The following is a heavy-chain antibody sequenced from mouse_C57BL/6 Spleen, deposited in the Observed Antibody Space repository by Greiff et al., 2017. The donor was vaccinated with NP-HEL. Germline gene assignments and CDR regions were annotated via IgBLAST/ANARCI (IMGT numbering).Heavy chain of an antibody. CDR2: INPGSGGT. CDR3: ARRGGYAFAY. Sequence: QVHVKQSGAELVRPGTSVKVSCKASGYAFTNYLIEWVKQRPGQGLEWIGVINPGSGGTNYNEKFKGKATLTADKSSSTAYMQLSSLTSEDSAVYFCARRGGYAFAYWGQGTLVTVSA. J-gene: IGHJ3*01. D-gene: IGHD2-2*01. CDR1: GYAFTNYL. V-gene: IGHV1-54*01.